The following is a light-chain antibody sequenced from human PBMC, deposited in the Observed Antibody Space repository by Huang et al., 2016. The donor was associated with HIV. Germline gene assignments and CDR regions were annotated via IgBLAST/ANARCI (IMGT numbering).Light chain of an antibody. CDR2: LGS. V-gene: IGKV2-28*01. CDR1: QSLLHSNGYNY. J-gene: IGKJ1*01. Sequence: DIVMTQSPLSLPVTPGEPASISCRSSQSLLHSNGYNYLDWYLQKAGQSPQLLIYLGSNRASGVPDRVSGSGSGTDFTLKISRVEAEDVGVYYCMQALQTWTFGQGTKVEIK. CDR3: MQALQTWT.